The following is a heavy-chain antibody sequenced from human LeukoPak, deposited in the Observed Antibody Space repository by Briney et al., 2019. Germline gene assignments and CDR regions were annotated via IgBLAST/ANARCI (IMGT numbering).Heavy chain of an antibody. D-gene: IGHD5-12*01. CDR2: IHSGGTT. J-gene: IGHJ4*02. CDR1: GFTVSNNY. CDR3: ARDSDSGYGPFAS. Sequence: GGSLRLSCAASGFTVSNNYTSWVRQAPRKGLEWVSVIHSGGTTNYADSVQGRFTISRDNSKITVYLHMNSLRAEATAVYYRARDSDSGYGPFASWGQGTLVTVSS. V-gene: IGHV3-53*01.